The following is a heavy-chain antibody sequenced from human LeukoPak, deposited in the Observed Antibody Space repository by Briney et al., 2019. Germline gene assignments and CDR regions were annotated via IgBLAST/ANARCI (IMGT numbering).Heavy chain of an antibody. V-gene: IGHV4-59*13. CDR3: ARSNGNYYYYGMDV. J-gene: IGHJ6*02. CDR2: IYYSGSV. D-gene: IGHD2-8*01. CDR1: GGSMSSFY. Sequence: TLSLTCNVSGGSMSSFYWSWIRQPPGKELEWIAYIYYSGSVDYNPSLKSRVTISIDTSKNQFSLKLSSVTAADTAVYYCARSNGNYYYYGMDVWGQGTTVTVSS.